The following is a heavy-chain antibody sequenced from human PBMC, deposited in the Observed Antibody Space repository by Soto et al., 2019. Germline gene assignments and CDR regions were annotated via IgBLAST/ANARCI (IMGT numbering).Heavy chain of an antibody. CDR1: GLSLSTTGVG. CDR2: IYWDDDK. V-gene: IGHV2-5*02. Sequence: QITLKESGPTLVKPTQTLTLTCTFSGLSLSTTGVGVGWIRQPPGKALEWLALIYWDDDKRYSPSLKSRLTSTKDTSKNQVVLTMTNVDPVDTATYSCVQSRCGGDCLQSYSSHSYYGLDVWGQGTTVTVSS. D-gene: IGHD2-21*02. CDR3: VQSRCGGDCLQSYSSHSYYGLDV. J-gene: IGHJ6*02.